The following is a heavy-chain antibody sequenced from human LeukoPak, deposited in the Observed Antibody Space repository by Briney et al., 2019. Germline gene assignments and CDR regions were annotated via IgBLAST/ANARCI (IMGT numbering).Heavy chain of an antibody. CDR3: ARATLVRGVIRSYFDY. J-gene: IGHJ4*02. CDR1: GYTFTSYG. Sequence: GASVKVSCKASGYTFTSYGISWVRQAPRQGLEWMGWISAYNGNTKYAQKLQGRVTVTTDTSTSTAYMELRSLRSDDTAVYYCARATLVRGVIRSYFDYWGQGTLVTVSS. D-gene: IGHD3-10*01. CDR2: ISAYNGNT. V-gene: IGHV1-18*01.